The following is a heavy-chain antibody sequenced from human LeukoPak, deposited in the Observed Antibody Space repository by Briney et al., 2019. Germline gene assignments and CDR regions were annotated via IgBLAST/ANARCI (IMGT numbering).Heavy chain of an antibody. V-gene: IGHV4-59*01. CDR2: IYDSGST. D-gene: IGHD2-15*01. CDR1: GGSISSYY. CDR3: ARGYCSGGSCVDY. Sequence: PSETLSLTCSVSGGSISSYYWSWIRQPQGKGLEWIGYIYDSGSTNYNPSLKSRVTISADTSKNQFSLKLSSVTAADTAVYYCARGYCSGGSCVDYWGQGTLVTVSS. J-gene: IGHJ4*02.